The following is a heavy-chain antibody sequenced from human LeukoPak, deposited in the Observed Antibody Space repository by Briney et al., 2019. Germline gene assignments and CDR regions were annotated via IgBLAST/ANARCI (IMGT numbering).Heavy chain of an antibody. J-gene: IGHJ5*02. CDR1: GGTFNNYA. Sequence: GASVKVSCKASGGTFNNYAINWVRQAPGQGLEWMGGIIPIFGSANYAQKFQGRVTITTDESTRTAYMELSSLRSADTAVYYCARGTTSIVTNNWFDPWGQGALVTVSS. D-gene: IGHD5-18*01. V-gene: IGHV1-69*05. CDR2: IIPIFGSA. CDR3: ARGTTSIVTNNWFDP.